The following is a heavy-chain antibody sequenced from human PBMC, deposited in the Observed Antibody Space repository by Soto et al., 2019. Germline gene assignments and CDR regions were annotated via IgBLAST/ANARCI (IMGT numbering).Heavy chain of an antibody. D-gene: IGHD1-26*01. CDR2: IVVGSGNT. CDR3: AADQSFLGATRYGMDV. Sequence: ASVKVSCKASGFTFTSSAVRWVRQARGQRLEWIGWIVVGSGNTNYAQKFQERVTITRDMSTSTAYMELSSLRSEDTAVYYCAADQSFLGATRYGMDVWGQGSTVTVSS. V-gene: IGHV1-58*01. CDR1: GFTFTSSA. J-gene: IGHJ6*02.